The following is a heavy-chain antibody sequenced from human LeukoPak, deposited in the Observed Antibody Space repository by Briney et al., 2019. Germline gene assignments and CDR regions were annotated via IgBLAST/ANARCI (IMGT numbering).Heavy chain of an antibody. Sequence: PGGSLRLSCAASGFTFSSSAMSWVRQAPGKGLEWVSVIYSGGTTNYADSVKGRFTISRDNSKNTLFLQMNSLRAEDTAVYYCARGGYSSSWYHFDYWGQGTLVTVSS. D-gene: IGHD6-13*01. V-gene: IGHV3-53*01. CDR1: GFTFSSSA. J-gene: IGHJ4*02. CDR2: IYSGGTT. CDR3: ARGGYSSSWYHFDY.